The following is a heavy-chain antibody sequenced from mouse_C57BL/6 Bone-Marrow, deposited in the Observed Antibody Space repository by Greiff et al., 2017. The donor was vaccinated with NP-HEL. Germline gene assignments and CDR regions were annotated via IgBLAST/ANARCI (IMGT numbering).Heavy chain of an antibody. J-gene: IGHJ2*01. D-gene: IGHD1-1*01. V-gene: IGHV5-4*01. CDR3: ARGPLYGSTYFDY. CDR1: GFTFSSYA. Sequence: EVQWVESGGGLVKPGGSLKLSCAASGFTFSSYAMSWVRQTPERRLEWVATISDGGSYTYYPDNVKGRFTISRDNAKNNLYLQMSHLKSEDTAMYYCARGPLYGSTYFDYWGQGTTLTVSS. CDR2: ISDGGSYT.